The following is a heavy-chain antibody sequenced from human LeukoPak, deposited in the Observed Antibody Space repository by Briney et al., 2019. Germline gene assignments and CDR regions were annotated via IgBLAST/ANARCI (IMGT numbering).Heavy chain of an antibody. CDR2: IYYSGST. J-gene: IGHJ4*02. CDR1: GGSISSGDYY. Sequence: PSETLSLTCTLSGGSISSGDYYWSWIRHPPGKGLEWIGYIYYSGSTYYHPPLKTRVPISVDTSKNQFSLRLTSETAADTAVHYCARDKGFEFDYWGQGTLVTVSS. CDR3: ARDKGFEFDY. V-gene: IGHV4-30-4*01.